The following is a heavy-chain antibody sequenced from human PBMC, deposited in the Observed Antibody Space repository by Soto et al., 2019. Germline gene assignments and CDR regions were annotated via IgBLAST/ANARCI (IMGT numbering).Heavy chain of an antibody. Sequence: QVQLVQSGAEVKKPGSSVKVSCKASGGTFSSYTISWVRQAPGQGLEWMGRIIPILGIANYAQKFQGRVTITADKATSTADMELSSLRSEDTAVYYCARAGGDIVVVPAAIPTVKNAFDIWGQGTMVTVSS. J-gene: IGHJ3*02. CDR3: ARAGGDIVVVPAAIPTVKNAFDI. D-gene: IGHD2-2*01. CDR1: GGTFSSYT. CDR2: IIPILGIA. V-gene: IGHV1-69*02.